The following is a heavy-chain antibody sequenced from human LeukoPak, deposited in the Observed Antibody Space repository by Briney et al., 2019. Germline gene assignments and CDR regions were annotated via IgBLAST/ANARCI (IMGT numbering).Heavy chain of an antibody. J-gene: IGHJ4*02. D-gene: IGHD3-22*01. CDR1: GYTLTEFS. V-gene: IGHV1-24*01. Sequence: ASVKVSCKVSGYTLTEFSMHWVRQAPGKGLEWMGGFDPEDGETIYAQELQGRVTMTKDTSTDTAYMELSSLRSEDTAAYYCATWYYYDSSDYYLADYWGQGTLVTVSS. CDR3: ATWYYYDSSDYYLADY. CDR2: FDPEDGET.